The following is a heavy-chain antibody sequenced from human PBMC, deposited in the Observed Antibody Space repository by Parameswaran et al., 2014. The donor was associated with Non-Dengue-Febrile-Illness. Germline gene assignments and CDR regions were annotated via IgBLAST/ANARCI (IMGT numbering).Heavy chain of an antibody. CDR3: SRGYGDLSWFDP. D-gene: IGHD4-17*01. Sequence: ASVKVSCKASGYTFTSYAMHWVRQAPGQRLEWMGWINVGNGNTKYSQKFQGRVTITRDTSPSTAYMELSSLRSEDTAVYYCSRGYGDLSWFDPWGQGTLVTVSS. CDR2: INVGNGNT. CDR1: GYTFTSYA. J-gene: IGHJ5*02. V-gene: IGHV1-3*01.